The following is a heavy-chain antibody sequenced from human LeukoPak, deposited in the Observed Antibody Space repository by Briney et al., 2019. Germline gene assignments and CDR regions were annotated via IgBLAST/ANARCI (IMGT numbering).Heavy chain of an antibody. D-gene: IGHD5-18*01. Sequence: KSSETLSLTCTVSGGPISGYYWNWIRQPPGKGLEWVSSISSSSSYIYYADSVKGRFTISRDNAKNSLYLQMNSLRAEDTAVYYCASLIPSQLWPPMAFDIWGQGTMVTVSS. CDR3: ASLIPSQLWPPMAFDI. CDR1: GGPISGYY. CDR2: ISSSSSYI. J-gene: IGHJ3*02. V-gene: IGHV3-21*01.